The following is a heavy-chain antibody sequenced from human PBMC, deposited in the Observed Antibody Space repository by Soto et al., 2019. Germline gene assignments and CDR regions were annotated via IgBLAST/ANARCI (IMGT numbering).Heavy chain of an antibody. CDR1: GGSISSSSYY. CDR2: IYYSGST. V-gene: IGHV4-39*01. CDR3: ARRTTVVTPATYCYYGMDV. Sequence: PSETLSLTCTVSGGSISSSSYYWGWIRQPPGKGLEWIGSIYYSGSTYYNPSLKSRVTISVDTSKNQFSLKLSSVTAADTAVYYCARRTTVVTPATYCYYGMDVWGQGTTVTVSS. J-gene: IGHJ6*02. D-gene: IGHD4-17*01.